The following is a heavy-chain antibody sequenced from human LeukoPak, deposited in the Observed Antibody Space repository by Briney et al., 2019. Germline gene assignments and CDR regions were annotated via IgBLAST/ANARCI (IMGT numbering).Heavy chain of an antibody. D-gene: IGHD6-19*01. J-gene: IGHJ4*02. Sequence: SETLSLTCTVSGGSISSSSYYWGWIRQPPGQGLEWIGSIYYSGSTYYNPSLKSRVTISVDTSKNQFSLKLSSVTAADTAVYYCARGGPVAGTDYWGQGTLVTVSS. CDR1: GGSISSSSYY. CDR2: IYYSGST. V-gene: IGHV4-39*01. CDR3: ARGGPVAGTDY.